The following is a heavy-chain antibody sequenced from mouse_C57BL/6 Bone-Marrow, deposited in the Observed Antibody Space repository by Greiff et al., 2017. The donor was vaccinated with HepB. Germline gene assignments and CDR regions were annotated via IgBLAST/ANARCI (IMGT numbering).Heavy chain of an antibody. D-gene: IGHD2-2*01. CDR1: GFTFSSSA. CDR2: ISDGGSYT. V-gene: IGHV5-4*03. Sequence: DVMLVESGGGLVKPGGSLKLSCAASGFTFSSSALSWVRQTPEKRLEWVATISDGGSYTYYPDNVKGRFTISRDNAKNNLYLQMSHLKSEDTAMYYCARHGYDSSWFAYWGQGTLVTVSA. J-gene: IGHJ3*01. CDR3: ARHGYDSSWFAY.